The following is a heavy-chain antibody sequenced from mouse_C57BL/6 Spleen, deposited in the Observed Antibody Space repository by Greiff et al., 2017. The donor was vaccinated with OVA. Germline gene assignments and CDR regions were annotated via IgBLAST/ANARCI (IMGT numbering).Heavy chain of an antibody. CDR3: ARWDYGSRSYYAMDY. CDR2: INPNNGGT. D-gene: IGHD1-1*01. V-gene: IGHV1-18*01. Sequence: VQLKQSGPELVKPGASVKIPCKASGYTFTDYNMDWVKQSHGKSLEWIGDINPNNGGTIYNQKFKGKATLTVDKSSSTAYMELRSLTSEDTAVYYCARWDYGSRSYYAMDYWGQGTSVTVSS. J-gene: IGHJ4*01. CDR1: GYTFTDYN.